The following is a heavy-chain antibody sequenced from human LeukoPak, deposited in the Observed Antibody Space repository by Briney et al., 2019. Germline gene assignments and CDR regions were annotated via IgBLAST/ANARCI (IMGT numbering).Heavy chain of an antibody. Sequence: GESLKISCKGSGYSFTSYWIGWVRQMPGKGLEWMGIIYPGDSDTRYSPSFQGQVTISTDKSISTAYLQWSSLKASDTAMYYCARHLAPDNYYDSSGYRDAFDIWGQGTMVTVSS. V-gene: IGHV5-51*01. CDR2: IYPGDSDT. CDR1: GYSFTSYW. J-gene: IGHJ3*02. CDR3: ARHLAPDNYYDSSGYRDAFDI. D-gene: IGHD3-22*01.